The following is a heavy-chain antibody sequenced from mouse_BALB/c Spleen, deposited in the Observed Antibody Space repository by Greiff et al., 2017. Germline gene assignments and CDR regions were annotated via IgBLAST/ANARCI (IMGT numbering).Heavy chain of an antibody. CDR3: ARDRTATGYFDY. D-gene: IGHD1-2*01. Sequence: EVQVVESGGGLVKPGGSLKLSCAASGFTFSDYYMYWVRQTPEKRLEWVATISDGGSYTYYPDSVKGRFTISRDNAKNNLYLQMSSLKSEDTAMYYCARDRTATGYFDYWGQGTTLTVSS. J-gene: IGHJ2*01. CDR2: ISDGGSYT. V-gene: IGHV5-4*02. CDR1: GFTFSDYY.